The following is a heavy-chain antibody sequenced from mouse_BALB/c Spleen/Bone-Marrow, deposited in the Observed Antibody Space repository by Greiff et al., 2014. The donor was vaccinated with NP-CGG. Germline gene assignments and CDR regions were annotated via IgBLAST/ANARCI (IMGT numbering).Heavy chain of an antibody. CDR2: IDPANGNT. CDR1: AFNIKDTY. CDR3: ARFPYDYGGGDC. D-gene: IGHD2-4*01. J-gene: IGHJ2*01. V-gene: IGHV14-3*02. Sequence: EVQLQQSGAELVKPGASVKLSCTASAFNIKDTYMHWVKQRPEQGLEWIGRIDPANGNTKYDPKFQGKATITADTSSNTAYLQLSSLTSDDTAVYYCARFPYDYGGGDCWGQGTTLTVSS.